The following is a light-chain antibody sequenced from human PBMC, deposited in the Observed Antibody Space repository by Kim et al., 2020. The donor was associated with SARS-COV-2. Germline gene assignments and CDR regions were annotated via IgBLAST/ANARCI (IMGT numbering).Light chain of an antibody. J-gene: IGKJ4*01. CDR2: AAS. CDR3: QQCHSYPLT. Sequence: DIQMTQSPSSLSASVGDRVTISCRASQDIRNYLAWFQQIPGKAPKYLIYAASNLQSGVPSRFSASGSGTDFTLTISSLQPEDFATYYCQQCHSYPLTFGGGTKVDIK. V-gene: IGKV1-16*01. CDR1: QDIRNY.